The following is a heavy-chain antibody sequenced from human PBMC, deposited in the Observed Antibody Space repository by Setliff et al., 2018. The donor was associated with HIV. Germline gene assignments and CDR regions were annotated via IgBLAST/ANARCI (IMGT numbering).Heavy chain of an antibody. CDR2: IYTTGST. J-gene: IGHJ4*02. CDR1: GDSISNYY. Sequence: SETLSLTCTVSGDSISNYYWSWVRQPPGKGLEWIGYIYTTGSTNYNPSLKSRVTISIDTSGNQFSLKLSSVTAADTAVYYCARRDGYSYGFYFDYWGQGTLVTVSS. D-gene: IGHD5-18*01. CDR3: ARRDGYSYGFYFDY. V-gene: IGHV4-4*09.